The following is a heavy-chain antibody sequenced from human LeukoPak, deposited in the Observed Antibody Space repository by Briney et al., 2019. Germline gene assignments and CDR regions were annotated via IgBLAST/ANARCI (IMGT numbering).Heavy chain of an antibody. V-gene: IGHV3-21*04. Sequence: GGSLRLSCAASGFTFSSYSMNWVRQAPGKGLEWVSSISSSSSYIYYADSVKGRFTISRDNSKNTLYLQMNSLRAEDTAVYYCAKDSGTYYRGFNCWGQGTLVTVSS. D-gene: IGHD1-26*01. CDR1: GFTFSSYS. CDR2: ISSSSSYI. CDR3: AKDSGTYYRGFNC. J-gene: IGHJ5*01.